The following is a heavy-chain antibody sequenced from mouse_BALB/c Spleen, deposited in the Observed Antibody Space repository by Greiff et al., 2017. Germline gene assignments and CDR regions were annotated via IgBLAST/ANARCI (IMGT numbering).Heavy chain of an antibody. CDR2: ISNGGGST. Sequence: EVQVVESGGGLVQPGGSLKLSCAASGFTFSSYTMSWVRQTPEKRLEWVAYISNGGGSTYYPDTVKGRFTISRDNAKNTLYLQMSSLKSEDTAMYYCARDPTMITFYAMDYWGQGTSVTVSS. D-gene: IGHD2-4*01. CDR1: GFTFSSYT. V-gene: IGHV5-12-2*01. CDR3: ARDPTMITFYAMDY. J-gene: IGHJ4*01.